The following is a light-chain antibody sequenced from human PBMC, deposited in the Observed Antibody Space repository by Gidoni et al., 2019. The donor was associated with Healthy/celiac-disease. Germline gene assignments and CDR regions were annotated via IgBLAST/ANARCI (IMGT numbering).Light chain of an antibody. J-gene: IGLJ1*01. V-gene: IGLV2-14*01. CDR2: EVS. Sequence: QSALTQPASVSGSPGQSITISCTGTSSDVGGYNYVSWYQQHPGKAHKLMIYEVSNRPAGVSNRFSGSKSGNTASLTISGLQAEDEADDYCSSYTSSSTRVFGTGTKVTVL. CDR1: SSDVGGYNY. CDR3: SSYTSSSTRV.